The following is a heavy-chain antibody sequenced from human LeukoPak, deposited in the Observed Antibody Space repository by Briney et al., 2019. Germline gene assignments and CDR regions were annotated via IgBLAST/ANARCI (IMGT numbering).Heavy chain of an antibody. V-gene: IGHV3-33*01. Sequence: GGSLILSCAASGFSFDTHGMHWVRQAPGKGLEWVAVIWYDGSKKYYADSVKGRFTISRDNSKKSLFLQMNSLRAEDTALYYCARDVFADSSGGSFDFWGQGTLVTVSS. D-gene: IGHD3-16*01. J-gene: IGHJ4*02. CDR2: IWYDGSKK. CDR3: ARDVFADSSGGSFDF. CDR1: GFSFDTHG.